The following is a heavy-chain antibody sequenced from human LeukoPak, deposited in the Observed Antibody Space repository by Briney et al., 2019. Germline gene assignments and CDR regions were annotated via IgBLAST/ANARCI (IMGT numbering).Heavy chain of an antibody. Sequence: PGGSLRLSRAASGFTFDDYAMHWVRQAPGKGLEWVSLISWNSGSIAYADSVKGRFTISRDNTKNSLYLQMNSLRAEDTALYYCAKDMWTSGYEGAFDIWGQGTIVTVSS. CDR3: AKDMWTSGYEGAFDI. D-gene: IGHD5-12*01. J-gene: IGHJ3*02. CDR1: GFTFDDYA. V-gene: IGHV3-9*01. CDR2: ISWNSGSI.